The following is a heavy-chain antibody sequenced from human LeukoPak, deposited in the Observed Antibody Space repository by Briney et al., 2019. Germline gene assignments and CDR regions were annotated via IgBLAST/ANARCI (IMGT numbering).Heavy chain of an antibody. CDR2: TYYRSKWYN. CDR3: ARGNGYPFDY. V-gene: IGHV6-1*01. CDR1: GDSLSSNSAT. D-gene: IGHD3-16*01. J-gene: IGHJ4*02. Sequence: SQTLSLTWAISGDSLSSNSATWNWVRQSPSRGLEWLGRTYYRSKWYNDYAVSVKGRVTINPDASKKQFSLQLNSVTPEDTAMYYCARGNGYPFDYWGQGTLVTVSS.